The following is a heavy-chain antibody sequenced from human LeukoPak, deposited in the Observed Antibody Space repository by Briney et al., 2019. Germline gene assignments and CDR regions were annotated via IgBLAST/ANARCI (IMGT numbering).Heavy chain of an antibody. CDR2: ISYHGSDK. J-gene: IGHJ3*02. CDR3: ARDHGGNRPNAFDI. V-gene: IGHV3-30-3*01. Sequence: GGSLRLSCVASGFTFSSYTMNWVRQAPGKGLEWVAVISYHGSDKDYADPVKGRLSISRDNPKNTVYLQMNSLRVEDTAVYYCARDHGGNRPNAFDIWGQGTMVTVSS. D-gene: IGHD4-23*01. CDR1: GFTFSSYT.